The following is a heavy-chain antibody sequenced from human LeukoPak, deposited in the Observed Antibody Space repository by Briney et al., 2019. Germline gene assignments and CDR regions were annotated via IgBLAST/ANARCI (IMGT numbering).Heavy chain of an antibody. D-gene: IGHD6-13*01. J-gene: IGHJ3*02. Sequence: GASVKVSCKASGYTFTGYYMHWVRQAPGQGLEWMGWINPNSGGTNYAQKFQGRVTMTRDTSISTAYMELSRLRSDDTAVYYCARVWGGYSSSLEGPPGFDAFDIWGQGTMVTVSS. CDR3: ARVWGGYSSSLEGPPGFDAFDI. CDR2: INPNSGGT. V-gene: IGHV1-2*02. CDR1: GYTFTGYY.